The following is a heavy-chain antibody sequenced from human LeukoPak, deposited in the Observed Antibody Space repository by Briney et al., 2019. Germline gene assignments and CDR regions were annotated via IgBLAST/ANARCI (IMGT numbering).Heavy chain of an antibody. J-gene: IGHJ5*02. CDR2: ISSSSTTL. D-gene: IGHD6-19*01. Sequence: SGGSLRLSCAASGFTFSSYGMNWVRQAPGKGLEWISYISSSSTTLYYADSVKGRFTISRDNGRNSLYLQMNSLRVEDTAVYYCAREGEQWSEPYNWFDPWGQGTLVTVSS. CDR3: AREGEQWSEPYNWFDP. V-gene: IGHV3-48*04. CDR1: GFTFSSYG.